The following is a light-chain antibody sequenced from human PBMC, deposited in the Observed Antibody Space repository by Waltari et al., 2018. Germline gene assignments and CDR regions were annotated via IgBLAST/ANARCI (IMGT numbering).Light chain of an antibody. CDR1: LSVSSSY. CDR2: GAS. V-gene: IGKV3-20*01. Sequence: EIVLTQSPGTLSLSPVERATLSCRASLSVSSSYLAWYQQKPGQAPRLLIYGASSRATGIPDRFSGSGSGTDFTLTISRLEPEDFAVYYCQQYGSSPRTFGQGTKVEIK. J-gene: IGKJ1*01. CDR3: QQYGSSPRT.